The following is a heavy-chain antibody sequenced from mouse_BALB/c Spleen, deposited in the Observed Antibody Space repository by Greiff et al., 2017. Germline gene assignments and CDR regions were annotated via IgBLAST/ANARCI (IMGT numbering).Heavy chain of an antibody. CDR3: ARRGDGYVLDY. CDR2: IYPGDGDT. CDR1: GYAFSSSW. V-gene: IGHV1-82*01. Sequence: VQLQQSGPELVKPGASVKISCKASGYAFSSSWMNWVKQRPGQGLEWIGRIYPGDGDTNYNGKFKGKATLTADKSSSTAYMQLSSLTSVDSAVYFCARRGDGYVLDYWGQGTTLTVSS. D-gene: IGHD2-3*01. J-gene: IGHJ2*01.